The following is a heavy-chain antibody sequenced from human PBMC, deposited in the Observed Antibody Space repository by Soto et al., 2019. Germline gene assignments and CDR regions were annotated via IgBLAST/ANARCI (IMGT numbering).Heavy chain of an antibody. D-gene: IGHD6-13*01. Sequence: QVQLVESGGNMVQPGRSLRLSCAASGFTFGNNAMHWVRHAAGKGLEWVAQIWFDGNNKYYTDSVKGRFTISRDNLKNTVYLQLDSLRAADTAVSYCARGVQQLAPYAMDVWGQGTTVIVSS. CDR2: IWFDGNNK. CDR1: GFTFGNNA. J-gene: IGHJ6*02. V-gene: IGHV3-33*01. CDR3: ARGVQQLAPYAMDV.